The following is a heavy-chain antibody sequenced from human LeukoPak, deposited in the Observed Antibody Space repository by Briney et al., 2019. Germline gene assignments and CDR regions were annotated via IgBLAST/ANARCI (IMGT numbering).Heavy chain of an antibody. CDR2: MNPNSGNT. J-gene: IGHJ4*02. Sequence: ASVKVSCKASGYTFTSYDINWVRQATGQGLEWMGWMNPNSGNTGYAQKFQGRVTITRNTSISTAYMELSSLRSEDTAVYYCARGKRGYSYGYLIDYWGQGTLVAVSS. CDR1: GYTFTSYD. CDR3: ARGKRGYSYGYLIDY. V-gene: IGHV1-8*03. D-gene: IGHD5-18*01.